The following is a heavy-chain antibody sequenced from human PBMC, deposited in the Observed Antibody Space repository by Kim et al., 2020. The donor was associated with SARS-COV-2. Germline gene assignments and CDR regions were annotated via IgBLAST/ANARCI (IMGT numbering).Heavy chain of an antibody. CDR3: ASCYGEY. V-gene: IGHV3-48*03. CDR2: NGSTM. D-gene: IGHD3-10*01. J-gene: IGHJ4*02. Sequence: NGSTMYYADSVKGRVTSARDNTKNSLYLQMNSLRAENTAVYYWASCYGEYWGQGTLVTVPS.